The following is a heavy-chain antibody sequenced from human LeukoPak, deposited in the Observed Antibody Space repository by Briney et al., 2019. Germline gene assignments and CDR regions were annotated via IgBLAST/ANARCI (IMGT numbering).Heavy chain of an antibody. D-gene: IGHD3-9*01. CDR2: IDPSDSDT. CDR3: ARRADILTGYSSFDY. V-gene: IGHV5-51*01. Sequence: GESLKISCKGSGYSFRSYWIAWVRQMPGKGLQWMGIIDPSDSDTRYSPSFQGHATISVYKSINTAYLQLSSVKASDTAMYYCARRADILTGYSSFDYWGQGSLVSVSS. CDR1: GYSFRSYW. J-gene: IGHJ4*02.